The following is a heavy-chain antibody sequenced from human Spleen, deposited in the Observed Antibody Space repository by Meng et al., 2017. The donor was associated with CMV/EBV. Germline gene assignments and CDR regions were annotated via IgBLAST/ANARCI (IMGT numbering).Heavy chain of an antibody. J-gene: IGHJ5*02. CDR3: ALYCSSTSCRNWFDP. CDR1: GGSVSRGSYY. CDR2: IYYSGST. Sequence: SGGSVSRGSYYWSWIRQPQGKGLEWSGYIYYSGSTNYNPALKSRVTISVDTSKNQFSLKLSAVTAADTAVYYCALYCSSTSCRNWFDPWGQGTLVTVSS. D-gene: IGHD2-2*01. V-gene: IGHV4-61*01.